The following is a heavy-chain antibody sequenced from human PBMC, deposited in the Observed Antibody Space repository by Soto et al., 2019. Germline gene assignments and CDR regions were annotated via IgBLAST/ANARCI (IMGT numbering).Heavy chain of an antibody. D-gene: IGHD3-16*02. V-gene: IGHV3-23*01. CDR3: AKDNEGLSWGSPIDY. CDR2: ISGSGGST. J-gene: IGHJ4*02. Sequence: PGGSLRLSCAASGFTFSSYAMSWVRQAPGKGLEWVSAISGSGGSTYYADSVKGRFTISRDNSKNTLYLQMNSLRAEDTAVYYCAKDNEGLSWGSPIDYWGQGTLVTVST. CDR1: GFTFSSYA.